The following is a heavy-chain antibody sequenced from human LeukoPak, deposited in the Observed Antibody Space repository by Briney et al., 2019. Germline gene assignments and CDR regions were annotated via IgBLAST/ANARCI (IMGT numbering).Heavy chain of an antibody. D-gene: IGHD3-10*01. Sequence: SETLSLTCTVSGDSISSYYWSWIRQPPGKGLEWIGYIYYSGSTNYNPSLKSRVTISVDTSKNQFSLKLSSVTAADTAVYYCARGDGFGEFAFDYWGQGTLVTVSS. J-gene: IGHJ4*02. CDR3: ARGDGFGEFAFDY. CDR1: GDSISSYY. V-gene: IGHV4-59*01. CDR2: IYYSGST.